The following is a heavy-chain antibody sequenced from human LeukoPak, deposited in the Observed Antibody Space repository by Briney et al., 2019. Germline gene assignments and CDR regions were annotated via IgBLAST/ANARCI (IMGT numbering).Heavy chain of an antibody. CDR2: INHSGST. J-gene: IGHJ3*02. CDR1: GGSVSSYY. V-gene: IGHV4-34*01. Sequence: SETLSLTCSVSGGSVSSYYWSWIRQPPGKGLEWIGEINHSGSTNYNPSLKSRVTISVDKSKNQFSLKLSSVTAADTAVYYCARKRGHPDAFDIWGQGTMVTVSS. D-gene: IGHD3-10*01. CDR3: ARKRGHPDAFDI.